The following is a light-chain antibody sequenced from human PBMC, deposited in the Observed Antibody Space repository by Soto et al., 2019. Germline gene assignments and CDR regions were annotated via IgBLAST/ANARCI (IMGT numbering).Light chain of an antibody. CDR1: QSVSSNY. V-gene: IGKV3-20*01. CDR2: GAS. Sequence: DIVLTQSPGTLSLSPGERATLSCRASQSVSSNYLAWYQQKPGQAPRLLIYGASSRATGIPDRFSGSGSGTDFTLTISRLEPEDFAVYYCQQYGSTPRTFGQGTQLEIK. CDR3: QQYGSTPRT. J-gene: IGKJ2*01.